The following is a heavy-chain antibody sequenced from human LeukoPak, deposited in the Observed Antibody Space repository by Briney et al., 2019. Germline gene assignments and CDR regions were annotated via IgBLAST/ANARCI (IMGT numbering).Heavy chain of an antibody. V-gene: IGHV4-59*08. CDR1: GGSISSYY. Sequence: SETLSLPCTVSGGSISSYYWSWIRQPPGKGLKWIGYIYYSGSTNYNHSLKSRVTISVDTSRNQFSLRLSSVTAADTALYYCARHAAFADYQSHLTHFDYWGQGTLVTVSS. J-gene: IGHJ4*02. D-gene: IGHD4/OR15-4a*01. CDR2: IYYSGST. CDR3: ARHAAFADYQSHLTHFDY.